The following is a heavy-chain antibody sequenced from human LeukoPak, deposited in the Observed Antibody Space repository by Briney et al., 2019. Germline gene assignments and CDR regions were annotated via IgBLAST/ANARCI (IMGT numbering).Heavy chain of an antibody. D-gene: IGHD3-16*01. CDR2: ISAYNGNT. Sequence: ASVKVSCKASGYTFTSYGISWVRQAPGQGLEWMGWISAYNGNTNYAQKLQGRVTMTTDTSTSTAYMELRSLRSDATAVYYCARALSPTYYYYMDVWGKGTTVTVSS. CDR3: ARALSPTYYYYMDV. V-gene: IGHV1-18*01. CDR1: GYTFTSYG. J-gene: IGHJ6*03.